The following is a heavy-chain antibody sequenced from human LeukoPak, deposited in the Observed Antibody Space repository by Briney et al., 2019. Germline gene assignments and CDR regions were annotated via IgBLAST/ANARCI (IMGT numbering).Heavy chain of an antibody. V-gene: IGHV4-59*01. J-gene: IGHJ4*02. CDR1: GDSITRSY. CDR2: IYYTGST. CDR3: ARDPGRYSYAYYFDN. Sequence: PSETLSLTCTVSGDSITRSYWSWIRQPPGKRLEWIGHIYYTGSTYYNPSLKSRVTISVDTSKNQFSLKLNSVTAADTAIYYCARDPGRYSYAYYFDNWGRGTLVTVSS. D-gene: IGHD5-18*01.